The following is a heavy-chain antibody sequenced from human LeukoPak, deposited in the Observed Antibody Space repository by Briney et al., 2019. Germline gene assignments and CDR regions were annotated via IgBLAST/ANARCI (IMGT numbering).Heavy chain of an antibody. V-gene: IGHV4-59*08. CDR2: IYYSGST. Sequence: SETLSLTCTVPGGSISSYYWSWIRQPPGKGLEWIGYIYYSGSTNYNPSLKSRVTISVDTSKNQFSLKLSSVTAADTAVYYCARTGSSGWNYYYYYGMDVWGQGTTVTVSS. CDR1: GGSISSYY. D-gene: IGHD6-19*01. CDR3: ARTGSSGWNYYYYYGMDV. J-gene: IGHJ6*02.